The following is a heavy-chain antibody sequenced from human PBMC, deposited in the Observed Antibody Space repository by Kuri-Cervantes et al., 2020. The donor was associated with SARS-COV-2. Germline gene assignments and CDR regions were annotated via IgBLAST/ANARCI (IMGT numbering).Heavy chain of an antibody. V-gene: IGHV4-4*07. CDR1: GGSISGFY. J-gene: IGHJ4*02. D-gene: IGHD6-19*01. CDR3: ARDLAPVAGTTSDN. CDR2: IYSTTRSS. Sequence: SETLSLTCTVSGGSISGFYWSWVRQSAGKGPEWIGRIYSTTRSSNYNPSLGGRVTMSVDTSKNQLSLKLTSVTASDTAVYYCARDLAPVAGTTSDNWGQGTLVTVSS.